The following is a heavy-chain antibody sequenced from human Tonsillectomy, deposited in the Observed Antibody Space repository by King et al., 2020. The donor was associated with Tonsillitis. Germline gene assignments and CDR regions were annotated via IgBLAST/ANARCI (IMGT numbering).Heavy chain of an antibody. V-gene: IGHV3-21*01. J-gene: IGHJ5*02. CDR3: ARDGGCTSTSCYLWCHSDSFDP. Sequence: QLVQSGGGLVKPGGSLRLSCAASGFTFSSYTMNWVRQAPGKGLEWVSSISSSGPYIYYADSVKGRFTISRDNAENSLYLQMNSLRAEDTAVYYCARDGGCTSTSCYLWCHSDSFDPWGQGTLVTVSS. CDR1: GFTFSSYT. D-gene: IGHD2-2*01. CDR2: ISSSGPYI.